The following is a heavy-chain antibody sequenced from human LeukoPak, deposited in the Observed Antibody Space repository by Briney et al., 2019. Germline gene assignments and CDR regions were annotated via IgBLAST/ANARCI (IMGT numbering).Heavy chain of an antibody. CDR2: TYCRSTWYT. CDR3: ARQGVRYKYRSGWLTYNWFDP. D-gene: IGHD6-19*01. J-gene: IGHJ5*02. Sequence: SQTLSLTCAISGDSVSSNSAAWNWIRQSPSRGLEWLGRTYCRSTWYTDYAASVKSRISISPDTSKNQFSLHLSSVTPDDTAVYYCARQGVRYKYRSGWLTYNWFDPWGQGTLVNVSS. CDR1: GDSVSSNSAA. V-gene: IGHV6-1*01.